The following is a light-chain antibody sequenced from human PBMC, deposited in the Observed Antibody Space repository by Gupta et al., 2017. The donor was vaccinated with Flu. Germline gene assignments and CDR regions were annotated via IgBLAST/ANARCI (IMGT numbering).Light chain of an antibody. V-gene: IGLV2-8*01. CDR2: DVS. J-gene: IGLJ2*01. Sequence: QSALTQPPTASGSLGPSVTISCTGSSSDVGGYSFVSWYQQHSGKAPKLMIYDVSKRPSGVPVRFSGSRSGNTASLTVSGLQAEDEADYYCSSYAGTNNLVFGGGTRLTVL. CDR1: SSDVGGYSF. CDR3: SSYAGTNNLV.